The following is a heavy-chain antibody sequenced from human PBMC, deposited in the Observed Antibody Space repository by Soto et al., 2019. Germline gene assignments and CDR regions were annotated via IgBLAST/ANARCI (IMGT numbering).Heavy chain of an antibody. Sequence: QVQLVQSGPEVRKPGASVKVSCKASGYIFSRYGIRWVRQAPGQGLEWMAWISGYNGNKKFGERVQGRVNVTTDTSTSTAYMELRRLRTDDTAVYYCAREAAAERNYYGLDVWGQGTTVIVSS. J-gene: IGHJ6*02. V-gene: IGHV1-18*04. D-gene: IGHD1-1*01. CDR3: AREAAAERNYYGLDV. CDR2: ISGYNGNK. CDR1: GYIFSRYG.